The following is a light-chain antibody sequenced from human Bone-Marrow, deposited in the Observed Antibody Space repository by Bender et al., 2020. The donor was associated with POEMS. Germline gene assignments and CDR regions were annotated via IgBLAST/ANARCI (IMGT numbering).Light chain of an antibody. Sequence: QSALTQSASVSGSLGQSITISCAGTTSDIVNSAYVSWYQQHPGKAPKLMIYDVSNRPSGVSNRFSASTSANTASLTISGLQAEDEADYYCLSYGSNGTFVFGSGTFLTVL. J-gene: IGLJ1*01. CDR3: LSYGSNGTFV. CDR1: TSDIVNSAY. CDR2: DVS. V-gene: IGLV2-14*03.